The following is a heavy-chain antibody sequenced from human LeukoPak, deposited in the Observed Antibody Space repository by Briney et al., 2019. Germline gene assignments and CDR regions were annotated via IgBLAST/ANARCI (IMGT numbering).Heavy chain of an antibody. CDR3: ARDRLGNTVDY. Sequence: PSETLSLTCTVSGGSISSYYWTWIRQPPGKGLEWIGYIHYSGSTNYNPSLKSRVTMSVDTSNNQFSLKLNSVTAADTAVHYCARDRLGNTVDYWGQGALVTVSS. V-gene: IGHV4-59*01. CDR1: GGSISSYY. D-gene: IGHD3-16*01. J-gene: IGHJ4*02. CDR2: IHYSGST.